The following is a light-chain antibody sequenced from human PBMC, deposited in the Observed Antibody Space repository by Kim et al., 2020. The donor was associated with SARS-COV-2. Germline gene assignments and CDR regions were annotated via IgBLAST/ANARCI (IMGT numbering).Light chain of an antibody. CDR2: GAS. CDR3: QHYGTSPLT. J-gene: IGKJ4*01. V-gene: IGKV3-20*01. CDR1: QSGSSNY. Sequence: PGERAAVSCRASQSGSSNYLAWYQQKPGQAPRLLIYGASSRATGIPDRFSGSGSETDFILTISRLDPEDFAVYYCQHYGTSPLTFGGGTKVDIK.